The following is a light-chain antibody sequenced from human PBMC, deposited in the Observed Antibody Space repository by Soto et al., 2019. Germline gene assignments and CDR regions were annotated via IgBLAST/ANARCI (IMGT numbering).Light chain of an antibody. J-gene: IGKJ2*01. CDR2: DGS. Sequence: DIQMTQSPSTLSASVGDRVTITCRASQSISSWLAWYQKKPGKAPKLLIYDGSDLEVGVPSRFSGSGSGTEFTLAISSLQPDDFATYYCQQYGRYFTFGQGTKLEI. V-gene: IGKV1-5*01. CDR1: QSISSW. CDR3: QQYGRYFT.